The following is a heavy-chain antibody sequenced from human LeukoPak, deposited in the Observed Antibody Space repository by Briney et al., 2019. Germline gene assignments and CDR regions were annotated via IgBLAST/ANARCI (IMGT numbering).Heavy chain of an antibody. V-gene: IGHV3-23*01. Sequence: GSLRLSCAASGFTFSNHAMSWFRQAPGKGLEWVSAISPPGGTTYFADSVKGRFTISRDNSKNTLYLQMNSLRAGDTAIYYCAREYSYGYDDWFDPWGQGTLVTVFS. CDR2: ISPPGGTT. CDR3: AREYSYGYDDWFDP. D-gene: IGHD5-18*01. CDR1: GFTFSNHA. J-gene: IGHJ5*02.